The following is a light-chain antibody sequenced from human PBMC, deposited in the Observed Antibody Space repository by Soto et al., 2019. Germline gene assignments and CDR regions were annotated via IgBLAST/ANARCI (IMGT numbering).Light chain of an antibody. V-gene: IGKV4-1*01. CDR3: QQYYTLPFT. Sequence: DIVMTQSPGSLAVSLGERATFNCKSSRSILDSSINQNRLAWYQQRPGQPPKLLIFWASTRGSGVPDRFSGSGSGTDFTLTISSLQAEDVAVYYCQQYYTLPFTFGPGSKVDIK. J-gene: IGKJ3*01. CDR2: WAS. CDR1: RSILDSSINQNR.